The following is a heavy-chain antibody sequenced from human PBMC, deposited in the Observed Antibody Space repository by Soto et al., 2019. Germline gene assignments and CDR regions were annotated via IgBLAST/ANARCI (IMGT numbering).Heavy chain of an antibody. Sequence: LRLSCAASGFTFSSYGMHWVRQAPGKGLEWVAVISYDGSNKYYADSVKGRFTISRDNSKKTLYLQMNSLRAEDTAVYYCAKDVATSAKAMADEGGMHVWGQGTTVTVYS. D-gene: IGHD5-18*01. V-gene: IGHV3-30*18. CDR2: ISYDGSNK. CDR1: GFTFSSYG. J-gene: IGHJ6*02. CDR3: AKDVATSAKAMADEGGMHV.